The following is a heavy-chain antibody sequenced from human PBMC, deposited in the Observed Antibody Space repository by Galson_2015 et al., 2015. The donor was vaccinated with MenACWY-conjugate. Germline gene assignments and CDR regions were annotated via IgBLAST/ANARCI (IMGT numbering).Heavy chain of an antibody. J-gene: IGHJ6*03. V-gene: IGHV3-23*01. CDR3: ARVGTWIHQYFYYMDV. D-gene: IGHD5-18*01. Sequence: SLRLSCAASGFTFDDYAMNWVRQAPGKGLEWVSSISSSGGRTFYADSVKGRFTISRDNSKNTLYLQMNSLTADDTAVYYCARVGTWIHQYFYYMDVWGKGTTVTVSS. CDR1: GFTFDDYA. CDR2: ISSSGGRT.